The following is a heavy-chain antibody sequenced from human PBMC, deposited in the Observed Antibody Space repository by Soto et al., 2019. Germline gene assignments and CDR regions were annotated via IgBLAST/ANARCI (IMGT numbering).Heavy chain of an antibody. CDR3: EIIYYYDSSGEGPREARNDY. J-gene: IGHJ4*02. V-gene: IGHV3-66*01. Sequence: PGGSLRLSCAASGFTVSSNYMSWVRQAPGKGLEWVSIIYSGGSTYYADSVKGRFTISRDNSKNTLYFQMNSLRAEDTAVYYCEIIYYYDSSGEGPREARNDYWGQGILVTVSS. CDR1: GFTVSSNY. CDR2: IYSGGST. D-gene: IGHD3-22*01.